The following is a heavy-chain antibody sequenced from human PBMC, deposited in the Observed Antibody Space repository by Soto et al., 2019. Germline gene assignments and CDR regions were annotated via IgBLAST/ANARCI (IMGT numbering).Heavy chain of an antibody. V-gene: IGHV1-69*06. CDR2: IIPIFGTA. J-gene: IGHJ4*02. Sequence: QVQLVQSGAEVKKPGSSVKVSCKASGGTFSSYAISWVRQAPGQGLEWMGGIIPIFGTANYAQQFQGRVTITADKTTSTAYMELSRLRSEDTAVYYCERGTYCGGDCLAYFDYWGQGTLVTVSS. CDR3: ERGTYCGGDCLAYFDY. D-gene: IGHD2-21*02. CDR1: GGTFSSYA.